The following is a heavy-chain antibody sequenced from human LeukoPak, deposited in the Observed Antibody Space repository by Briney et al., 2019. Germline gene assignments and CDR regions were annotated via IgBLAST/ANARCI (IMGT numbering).Heavy chain of an antibody. CDR3: VVLPGY. D-gene: IGHD3-16*02. V-gene: IGHV4-38-2*02. Sequence: SETLSLTCTVSGYSISSSNYWGWIRQPPGKGLEWIGSFYHSGTSYYNPSLKSRVTISVDTSNNQFSLKLNSVTAADTAIYYCVVLPGYWSQGTLVTVSS. CDR2: FYHSGTS. J-gene: IGHJ4*02. CDR1: GYSISSSNY.